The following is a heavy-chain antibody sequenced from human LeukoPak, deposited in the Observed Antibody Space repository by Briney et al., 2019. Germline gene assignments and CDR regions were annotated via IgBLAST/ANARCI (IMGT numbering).Heavy chain of an antibody. CDR2: INHSGST. J-gene: IGHJ4*02. CDR1: GGSFRGYY. V-gene: IGHV4-34*01. CDR3: ARAVFLLWFGELLYYFDY. D-gene: IGHD3-10*01. Sequence: PSETLSLTCAVYGGSFRGYYWSWIRQPPGKGLEWIGEINHSGSTNYNPSLKSRVTISVDTSKNQFSLKLSSVTAADTAVYYCARAVFLLWFGELLYYFDYWGQGTLVTVSS.